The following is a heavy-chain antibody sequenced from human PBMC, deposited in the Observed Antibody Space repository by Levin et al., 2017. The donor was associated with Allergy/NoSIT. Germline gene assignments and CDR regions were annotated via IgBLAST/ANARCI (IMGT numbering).Heavy chain of an antibody. CDR1: GGTFSSYA. CDR3: ARWGDSSGWFDY. D-gene: IGHD6-19*01. CDR2: IIPILGIA. V-gene: IGHV1-69*04. Sequence: VASVKVSCKASGGTFSSYAISWVRQAPGQGLEWMGRIIPILGIANYAQKFQGRVTITADKSTSTAYMELSSLRSEDTAVYYCARWGDSSGWFDYWGQGTLVTVSS. J-gene: IGHJ4*02.